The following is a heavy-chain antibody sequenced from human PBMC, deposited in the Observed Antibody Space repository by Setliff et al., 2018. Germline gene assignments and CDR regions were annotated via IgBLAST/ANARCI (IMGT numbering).Heavy chain of an antibody. CDR3: ARAADSYGPPRSYMDV. Sequence: LRLSCAASGFTFNTYLMNWVRQAPGKGLEWVSHIRDTGTTVHYADSVQGRFTISRDNAKNSLYLQMNSLRAEDTAVYYCARAADSYGPPRSYMDVWGKGTTVTVSS. CDR2: IRDTGTTV. CDR1: GFTFNTYL. D-gene: IGHD5-18*01. V-gene: IGHV3-48*04. J-gene: IGHJ6*03.